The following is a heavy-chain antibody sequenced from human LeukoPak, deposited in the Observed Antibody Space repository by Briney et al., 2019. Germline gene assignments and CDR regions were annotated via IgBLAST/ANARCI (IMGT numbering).Heavy chain of an antibody. CDR3: AKDLWQWLVDRGGNFDY. CDR2: ISSSSSYI. V-gene: IGHV3-21*01. CDR1: GFTFSSYS. Sequence: GGSLRLSCAASGFTFSSYSMNWVRQAPGKGLEWVSSISSSSSYIYYADSVKGRFTISRDNAKNSLYLQMNSLRAEDTAVYYCAKDLWQWLVDRGGNFDYWGQGTLVTVSS. D-gene: IGHD6-19*01. J-gene: IGHJ4*02.